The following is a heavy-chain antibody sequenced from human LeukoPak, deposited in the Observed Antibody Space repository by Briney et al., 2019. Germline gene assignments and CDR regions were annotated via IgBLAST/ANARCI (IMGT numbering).Heavy chain of an antibody. CDR1: GFTFSSNW. D-gene: IGHD1-26*01. V-gene: IGHV3-74*01. J-gene: IGHJ4*02. CDR2: INEDGSTT. CDR3: VRDLGGRSGH. Sequence: GGSLRLSCAASGFTFSSNWMHWVRHALGKGLVWVSRINEDGSTTNYADSVKGRSTIFRDNAKNTLYLQMNSLRAEDTAVYYCVRDLGGRSGHWGQGTLVTVSS.